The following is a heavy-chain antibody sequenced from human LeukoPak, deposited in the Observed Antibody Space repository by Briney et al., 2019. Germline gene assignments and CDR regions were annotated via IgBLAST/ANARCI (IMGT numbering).Heavy chain of an antibody. D-gene: IGHD3-10*01. CDR3: EVEVDYYGSGSYYNRDY. CDR1: GFTFSSYA. V-gene: IGHV3-23*01. Sequence: PGGSLRLSCAASGFTFSSYAMSWVRQAPGKGLEWGSTISGTGGSTYYADSVKRRFTISRDNSKNTLYLQMNSLRAEDTAVYYCEVEVDYYGSGSYYNRDYWGQGTLVTVSS. J-gene: IGHJ4*02. CDR2: ISGTGGST.